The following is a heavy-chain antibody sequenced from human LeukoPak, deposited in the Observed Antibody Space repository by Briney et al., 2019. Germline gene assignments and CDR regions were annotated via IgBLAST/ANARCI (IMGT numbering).Heavy chain of an antibody. CDR2: IYHSGST. V-gene: IGHV4-34*01. D-gene: IGHD6-19*01. CDR3: ARGGSGNGWYPRFDD. CDR1: GGSFSGYY. J-gene: IGHJ4*02. Sequence: SETLSLTCAVYGGSFSGYYWSWIRQPPGKGLEWIGEIYHSGSTNYNPSLKSRVTIAVDKSKNQFSLKLSSVTAADTAVYYCARGGSGNGWYPRFDDWGQGTLVTVSS.